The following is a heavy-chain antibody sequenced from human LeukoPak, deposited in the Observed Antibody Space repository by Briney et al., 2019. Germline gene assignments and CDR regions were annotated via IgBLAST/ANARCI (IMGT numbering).Heavy chain of an antibody. CDR3: ARGRCRNSGCRPYFDY. V-gene: IGHV4-59*01. CDR1: GDSISNYY. D-gene: IGHD3-22*01. Sequence: SETLSLTCTGSGDSISNYYWSWIRQPPGKGLEWIGYIYYSESTNYNPSLKSRVTISTDTSKSQFSLNLRSVTAEDTGIYYCARGRCRNSGCRPYFDYWGQGTQVTVSS. CDR2: IYYSEST. J-gene: IGHJ4*02.